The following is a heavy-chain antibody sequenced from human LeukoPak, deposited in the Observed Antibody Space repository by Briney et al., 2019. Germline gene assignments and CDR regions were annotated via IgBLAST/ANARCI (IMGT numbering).Heavy chain of an antibody. Sequence: ASVKVSCKASGGTFSSYAISWVRQAPGQRLEWMGWINAGNGNTKYSQKFQGRVTITRDTSASTAYMELSSLRSEDTAVYYCARDMTAAARAYYYYGMDVWGQGTTVTVSS. CDR1: GGTFSSYA. J-gene: IGHJ6*02. CDR2: INAGNGNT. CDR3: ARDMTAAARAYYYYGMDV. V-gene: IGHV1-3*01. D-gene: IGHD6-13*01.